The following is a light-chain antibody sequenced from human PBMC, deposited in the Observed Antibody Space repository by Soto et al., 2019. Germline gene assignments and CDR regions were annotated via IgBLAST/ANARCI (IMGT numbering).Light chain of an antibody. Sequence: QSALTQPASLSGSPGQSITISCSGTSSDVGGYNYVSWYQQHPGKAPKLIIYDVSDRPSGVSNRFSGSKSGNTASLTISGLQAEDEAGYFCSSYTSSSTPYVFGTGTKVTVL. CDR2: DVS. V-gene: IGLV2-14*01. CDR3: SSYTSSSTPYV. J-gene: IGLJ1*01. CDR1: SSDVGGYNY.